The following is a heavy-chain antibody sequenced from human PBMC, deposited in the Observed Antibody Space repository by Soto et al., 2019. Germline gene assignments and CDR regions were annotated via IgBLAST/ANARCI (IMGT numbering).Heavy chain of an antibody. V-gene: IGHV4-59*01. CDR3: AREALMTHDY. Sequence: SETLSLTCTVSGGSISNYYWSWIRQPPGKGLEWIGFIYYSGSTNYNPSLKSRVTISVDTSKNQFSLKLSSVTAADTAVYYCAREALMTHDYWGPGPLVTVSS. CDR2: IYYSGST. CDR1: GGSISNYY. J-gene: IGHJ4*02.